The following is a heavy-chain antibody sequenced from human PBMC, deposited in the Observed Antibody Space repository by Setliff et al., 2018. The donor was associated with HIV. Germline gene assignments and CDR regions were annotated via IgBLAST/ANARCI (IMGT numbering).Heavy chain of an antibody. Sequence: GASVKVSCKASGYSFSNYAMNWVQQAPGQGLEWMGWININTGNPTYAQGFTGRFVFSLDTSVSTAYLQTSSLKAEDTAVYYCARDLFALEIGGGWAVDYWGQGTLVTVSS. CDR2: ININTGNP. CDR3: ARDLFALEIGGGWAVDY. CDR1: GYSFSNYA. D-gene: IGHD3-10*01. V-gene: IGHV7-4-1*02. J-gene: IGHJ4*02.